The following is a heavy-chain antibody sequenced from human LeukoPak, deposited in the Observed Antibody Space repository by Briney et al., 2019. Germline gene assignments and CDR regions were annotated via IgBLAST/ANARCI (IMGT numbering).Heavy chain of an antibody. Sequence: ASVKVSCKASGYTFTGYYMHWVRQAPGQGLEWMGWINPNSGGTNYAQKFQGRVTMTRDTSISTAYMELSRLRSDDTAVYYCARDKRGILRGAYYGSSGYPNYWGQGTLVTVSS. V-gene: IGHV1-2*02. CDR1: GYTFTGYY. CDR2: INPNSGGT. CDR3: ARDKRGILRGAYYGSSGYPNY. D-gene: IGHD3-22*01. J-gene: IGHJ4*02.